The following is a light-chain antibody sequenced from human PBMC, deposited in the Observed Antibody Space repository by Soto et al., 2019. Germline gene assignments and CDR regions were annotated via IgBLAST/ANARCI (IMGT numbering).Light chain of an antibody. CDR3: QQYGSSIT. CDR2: AAS. V-gene: IGKV3-20*01. Sequence: ETVLTQSPGTLSLSPGETATLSCRASQSVASDYLAWYQQKPGQAPTLLIYAASSRAPGIPDRFSGSGSGTGFTLTITRLEPDDFAVYYCQQYGSSITFGQGTRLETK. J-gene: IGKJ5*01. CDR1: QSVASDY.